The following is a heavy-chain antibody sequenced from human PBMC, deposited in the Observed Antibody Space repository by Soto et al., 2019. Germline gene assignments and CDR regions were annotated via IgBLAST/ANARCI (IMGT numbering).Heavy chain of an antibody. D-gene: IGHD2-8*01. Sequence: GGSLRLSCAASGFTFSSYAMSWVRQAPGKGLEWVSAISGSGGSTYYADSVKGRFTISRDNSKNTLYLQMNSLRAEDTAVYYCAKIRQFGVYYYYGMDVWGQGTTVTVSS. CDR1: GFTFSSYA. CDR3: AKIRQFGVYYYYGMDV. V-gene: IGHV3-23*01. J-gene: IGHJ6*02. CDR2: ISGSGGST.